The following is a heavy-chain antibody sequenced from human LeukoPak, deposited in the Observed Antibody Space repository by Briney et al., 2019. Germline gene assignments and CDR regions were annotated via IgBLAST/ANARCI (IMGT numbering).Heavy chain of an antibody. D-gene: IGHD3-10*01. Sequence: GGSLRLSCAASGFSFSSHGMSWVRQAPGKGPEWVSSISSGSDYTFYADSVKGRFTIYRDNYKKTLYLQMNSLRAGDTAIYYCAKIGVIGNWYYDVWGRGTLVTVSS. CDR3: AKIGVIGNWYYDV. CDR2: ISSGSDYT. CDR1: GFSFSSHG. J-gene: IGHJ2*01. V-gene: IGHV3-23*01.